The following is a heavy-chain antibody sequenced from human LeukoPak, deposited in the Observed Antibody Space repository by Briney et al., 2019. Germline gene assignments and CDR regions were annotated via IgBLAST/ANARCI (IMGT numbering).Heavy chain of an antibody. V-gene: IGHV4-59*09. Sequence: GYIYYSGSTNSHPSLKRRVPISVDTSKNQFSLKLSSVTAADPAVYYGASGMESYYYFSMDVWGQGTTVTVSS. CDR3: ASGMESYYYFSMDV. J-gene: IGHJ6*03. D-gene: IGHD2-8*01. CDR2: IYYSGST.